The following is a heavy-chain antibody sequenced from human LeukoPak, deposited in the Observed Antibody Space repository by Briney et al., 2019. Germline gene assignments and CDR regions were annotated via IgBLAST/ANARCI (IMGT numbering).Heavy chain of an antibody. Sequence: TGGSLRLSCAASGFSFSSYWMHWVRQAPGKGLLWVSRINTDGSTTNYADSVKGRFTISRDNAKNSLYLQLNSLRVEDTTMYYCSRVRTYSNSWYDFDPWGQGTLVSVSS. J-gene: IGHJ5*02. CDR2: INTDGSTT. D-gene: IGHD2/OR15-2a*01. CDR3: SRVRTYSNSWYDFDP. CDR1: GFSFSSYW. V-gene: IGHV3-74*01.